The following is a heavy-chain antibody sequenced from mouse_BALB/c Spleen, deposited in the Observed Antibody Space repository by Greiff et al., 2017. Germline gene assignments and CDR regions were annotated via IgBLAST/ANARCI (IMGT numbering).Heavy chain of an antibody. V-gene: IGHV3-2*02. J-gene: IGHJ2*01. CDR2: ISYSGST. Sequence: EVKLMESGPGLVKPSQSLSLTCTVTGYSITSDYAWNWIRQFPGNKLEWMGYISYSGSTSYNPSLKSRISITRDTSKNQFFLQLNSVTTEDTATYYCARVYDAFDYWGQGTTLTVSS. CDR3: ARVYDAFDY. CDR1: GYSITSDYA. D-gene: IGHD2-12*01.